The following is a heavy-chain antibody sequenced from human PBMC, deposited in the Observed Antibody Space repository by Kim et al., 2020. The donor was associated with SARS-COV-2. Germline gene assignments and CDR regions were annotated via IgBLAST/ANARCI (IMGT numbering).Heavy chain of an antibody. V-gene: IGHV3-53*01. CDR2: GST. Sequence: GSTYAADSLKGRFTISRDKSRNTLYLQLNSLGAEDTAVFYCASLRGYGMDVWGQGTTVTVSS. CDR3: ASLRGYGMDV. D-gene: IGHD3-16*01. J-gene: IGHJ6*02.